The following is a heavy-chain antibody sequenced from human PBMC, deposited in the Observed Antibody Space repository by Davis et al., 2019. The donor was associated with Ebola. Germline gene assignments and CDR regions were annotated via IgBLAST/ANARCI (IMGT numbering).Heavy chain of an antibody. Sequence: GESLKISCAASGFTFDDYAMHWVRQAPGKGLEWVSLISGDGGSTYYADSVKGRFTISRDNSKNSLYLQMNSLRVEDTAVYYCATFEVGTSWGQGVLVTVSS. CDR2: ISGDGGST. V-gene: IGHV3-43*02. J-gene: IGHJ5*02. D-gene: IGHD3-3*01. CDR1: GFTFDDYA. CDR3: ATFEVGTS.